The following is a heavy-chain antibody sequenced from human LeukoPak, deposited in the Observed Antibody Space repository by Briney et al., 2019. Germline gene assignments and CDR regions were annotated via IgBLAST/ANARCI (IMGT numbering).Heavy chain of an antibody. CDR2: IYYSGST. Sequence: SDTLSLTCTVSGGSISSSGYYWGWIRQPPGKGLEWIGTIYYSGSTYYNPSLNSRVTISVDTSKNQFSLKLSSVTAADTAVYYCARTGNTAVPPYFDYWGQGALVTVSS. D-gene: IGHD3-10*01. V-gene: IGHV4-39*01. CDR3: ARTGNTAVPPYFDY. J-gene: IGHJ4*02. CDR1: GGSISSSGYY.